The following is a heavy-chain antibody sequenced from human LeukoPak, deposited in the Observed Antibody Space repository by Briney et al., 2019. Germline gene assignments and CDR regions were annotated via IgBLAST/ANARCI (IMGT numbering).Heavy chain of an antibody. J-gene: IGHJ6*02. D-gene: IGHD3-3*01. CDR1: GFTFSSYG. CDR3: AKERPQTYYDFWSGRAYYYYGMDV. V-gene: IGHV3-30*18. Sequence: GGSLRLSCAASGFTFSSYGMHWVRQAPRKGLERVAVISYYGSNKYYADSVKSRFTISRDSSKNTLYLQMHSLRAADTAVYYCAKERPQTYYDFWSGRAYYYYGMDVWGQGTTVTVSS. CDR2: ISYYGSNK.